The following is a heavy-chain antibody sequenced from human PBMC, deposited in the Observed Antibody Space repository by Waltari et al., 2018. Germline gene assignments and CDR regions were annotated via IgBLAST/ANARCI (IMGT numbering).Heavy chain of an antibody. CDR2: IIPSLGIA. V-gene: IGHV1-69*10. CDR1: GGTFSSYA. Sequence: QVQLVQSGAEVKKPGSSVKVSCKASGGTFSSYAISWVRQAPGQGLEWMGGIIPSLGIANYARKFQGRVTITADKSTSTADMELSILGSEDTAVYYCARAPPLDSGPYLFDYWGQGTLVTVSS. D-gene: IGHD3-22*01. CDR3: ARAPPLDSGPYLFDY. J-gene: IGHJ4*02.